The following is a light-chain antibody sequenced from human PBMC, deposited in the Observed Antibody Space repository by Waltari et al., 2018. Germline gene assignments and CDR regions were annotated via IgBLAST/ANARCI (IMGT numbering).Light chain of an antibody. J-gene: IGLJ3*02. Sequence: SDELTRPPSVSVSPGQTASITCPGDILGNKYASWYQQKPGQSPLLVIYQDINRPSGIPERFSGSKSGNTATLTISGTQAMDDADYYCQALGSNRWVFGGGTKLTVL. CDR1: ILGNKY. CDR3: QALGSNRWV. V-gene: IGLV3-1*01. CDR2: QDI.